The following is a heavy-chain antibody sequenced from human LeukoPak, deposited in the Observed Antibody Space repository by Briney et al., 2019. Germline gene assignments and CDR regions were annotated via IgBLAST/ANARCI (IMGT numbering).Heavy chain of an antibody. D-gene: IGHD3-22*01. CDR2: IIPILGIA. CDR1: GYTFTSYG. J-gene: IGHJ4*02. V-gene: IGHV1-69*04. CDR3: ARDPPYYYDSSGYPDY. Sequence: SVKVSCKASGYTFTSYGISWVRQAPGQGLEWMGRIIPILGIANYAQKFQGRVTITADKSTSTAYMELSSLRSEDTAVYYCARDPPYYYDSSGYPDYWGQGTLVTVSS.